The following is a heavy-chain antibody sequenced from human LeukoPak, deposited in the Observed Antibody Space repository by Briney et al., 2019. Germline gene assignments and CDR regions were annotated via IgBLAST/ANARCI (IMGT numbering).Heavy chain of an antibody. CDR1: GFTFSSYA. J-gene: IGHJ6*03. CDR2: ISSNGGST. CDR3: ARDGTYYDFWSGYSTFMDV. D-gene: IGHD3-3*01. V-gene: IGHV3-64*01. Sequence: GGSLSLSCAASGFTFSSYAMHWVGQAPGKGLEYVSAISSNGGSTYYANSVRGRFTISRDNSKNTLYLQMGSLRAEDMAVYYCARDGTYYDFWSGYSTFMDVWGKGTTVTVSS.